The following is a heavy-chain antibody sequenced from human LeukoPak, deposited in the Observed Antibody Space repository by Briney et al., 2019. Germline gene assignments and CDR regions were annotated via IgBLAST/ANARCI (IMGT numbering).Heavy chain of an antibody. CDR3: AKDSSVPYGITE. CDR1: GXTFSKYA. CDR2: ISPSDGNT. V-gene: IGHV3-23*01. J-gene: IGHJ4*02. Sequence: GRSLRLSCAASGXTFSKYAMSWVRQAPGKGLEWVSAISPSDGNTFYADSVKGRFTISRDNSKNTLSLQMNSLRAEDTALYYCAKDSSVPYGITEWGQGTLVTVSS. D-gene: IGHD4-17*01.